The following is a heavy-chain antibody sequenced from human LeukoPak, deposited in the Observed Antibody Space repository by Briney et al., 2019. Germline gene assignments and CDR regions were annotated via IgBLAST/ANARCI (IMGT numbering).Heavy chain of an antibody. CDR2: IYPGDSDT. Sequence: GESLKISCKGSGYSFTSYWIGWVRQMPGKGLEWMGIIYPGDSDTRYSPSFQGQATIAADKSISTAYLQWSSLKASDTAMYYCAASGEYSSSWFEYFQHWGQGTLVTVSS. D-gene: IGHD6-13*01. J-gene: IGHJ1*01. CDR3: AASGEYSSSWFEYFQH. CDR1: GYSFTSYW. V-gene: IGHV5-51*01.